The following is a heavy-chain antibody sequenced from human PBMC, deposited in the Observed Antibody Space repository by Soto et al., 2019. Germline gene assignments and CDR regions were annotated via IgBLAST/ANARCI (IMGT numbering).Heavy chain of an antibody. CDR3: AKEIESRWLYYYYYGMDV. CDR2: ISGSGGST. D-gene: IGHD6-13*01. J-gene: IGHJ6*02. Sequence: GWSLRLACASSGFTFISYAMSWVRQAPGKGLEWASAISGSGGSTYYADSVKGRFTISRDNSKNTLYLQMNSLRAEDTAVYYCAKEIESRWLYYYYYGMDVWGQGTTVTVSS. V-gene: IGHV3-23*01. CDR1: GFTFISYA.